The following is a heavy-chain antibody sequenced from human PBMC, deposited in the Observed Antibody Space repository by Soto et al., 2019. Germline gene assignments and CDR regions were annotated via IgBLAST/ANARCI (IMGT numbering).Heavy chain of an antibody. V-gene: IGHV3-23*01. D-gene: IGHD3-10*02. J-gene: IGHJ4*02. CDR1: GFRFSSYS. CDR3: ATMYSYFEY. CDR2: ITATGDRT. Sequence: GGSLRLSCADSGFRFSSYSMSWVRQTPGKGLEWVAAITATGDRTYYADSVTGRFTISRDNSKKTHYLQMTSLRAEDTAMYYCATMYSYFEYWGQGTPVTVSS.